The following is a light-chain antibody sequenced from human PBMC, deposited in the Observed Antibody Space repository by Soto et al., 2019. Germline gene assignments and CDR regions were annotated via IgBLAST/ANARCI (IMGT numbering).Light chain of an antibody. J-gene: IGLJ1*01. V-gene: IGLV2-14*01. CDR1: SGDIGSYNR. CDR2: EVT. Sequence: QSVLTQPASVSGSPGQSITISCTGTSGDIGSYNRVSWYPQHPGKAPKLIIYEVTDRPSGVSNRFSGSKSGNTASLTISGLQAEDEAEYYCSSYTNINTRACVFGTGTKLTVL. CDR3: SSYTNINTRACV.